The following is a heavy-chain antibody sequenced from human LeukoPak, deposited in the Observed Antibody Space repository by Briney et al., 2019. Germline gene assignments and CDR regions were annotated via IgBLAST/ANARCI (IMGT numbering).Heavy chain of an antibody. CDR1: GFTFSDYA. D-gene: IGHD2-2*01. CDR2: ISNVGGNK. CDR3: ARDLSTGPAGYCFDS. V-gene: IGHV3-30-3*01. J-gene: IGHJ4*02. Sequence: GRSLRLSCAASGFTFSDYAIHWVRQAPGKGLEWVSVISNVGGNKHYADSVKGRFTISRDNSKNTLYLQMNSLRPEDTAVYYCARDLSTGPAGYCFDSWGQGTLVTVSS.